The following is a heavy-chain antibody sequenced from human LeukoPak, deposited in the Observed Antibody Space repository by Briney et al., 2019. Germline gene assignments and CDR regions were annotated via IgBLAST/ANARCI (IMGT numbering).Heavy chain of an antibody. D-gene: IGHD6-6*01. CDR1: GFTFSSYS. CDR3: ARERSWGSSSSWFDP. V-gene: IGHV3-21*01. J-gene: IGHJ5*02. CDR2: ISSSSSYI. Sequence: GGSLRLSCAASGFTFSSYSMNWVRQAPGKGLEWVSSISSSSSYIYYADSVKGRFTISRDNAKNSLYLQMNSLRAEDTAVYYCARERSWGSSSSWFDPWGQGTLVTVSS.